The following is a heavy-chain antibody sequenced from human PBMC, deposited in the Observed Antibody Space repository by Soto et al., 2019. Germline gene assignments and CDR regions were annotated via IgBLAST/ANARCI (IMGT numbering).Heavy chain of an antibody. V-gene: IGHV2-5*02. CDR3: AHRRPEPPGRGTGPFDP. J-gene: IGHJ5*02. D-gene: IGHD3-16*01. Sequence: QITLKESGPTLVKPTQTLTLTCTFSGLSFSSSGVGVGWIRQPPGKALEWLALFYWDDDKWYSPSLKSRLTMHSDXSXNXXVLTMTNMDPVDTATYYCAHRRPEPPGRGTGPFDPWGQGILVTVSS. CDR2: FYWDDDK. CDR1: GLSFSSSGVG.